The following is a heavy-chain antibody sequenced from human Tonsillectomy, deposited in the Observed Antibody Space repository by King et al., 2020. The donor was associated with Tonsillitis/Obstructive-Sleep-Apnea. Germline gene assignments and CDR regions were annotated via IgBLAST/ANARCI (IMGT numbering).Heavy chain of an antibody. J-gene: IGHJ5*02. V-gene: IGHV3-30*04. D-gene: IGHD6-13*01. Sequence: VQLVESGGGVVQPGRSLRLSCAASGFTFSSYAMHWVRQAPGKGLEWVAVISYDGSNKYYAASVKGRFTISRDNSKNTLYLQMNSLRAEDTAVYYCAREGVPALAAAGTGWFDPWGQGTLVTVSS. CDR3: AREGVPALAAAGTGWFDP. CDR2: ISYDGSNK. CDR1: GFTFSSYA.